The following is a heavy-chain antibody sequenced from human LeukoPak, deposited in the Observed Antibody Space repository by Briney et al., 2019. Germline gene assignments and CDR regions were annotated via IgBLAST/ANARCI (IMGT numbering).Heavy chain of an antibody. CDR2: ISAYNGNT. D-gene: IGHD2-2*01. Sequence: SVNVSCKASGYTFTSYGISWVRQAPGQGLDWMGWISAYNGNTNYAQMLQGRVTMTTDTSTSTAYMALRILRSGDTALYYCARDDSVRWVVVPAATPVYWGQGTLVTVSS. V-gene: IGHV1-18*01. CDR1: GYTFTSYG. J-gene: IGHJ4*02. CDR3: ARDDSVRWVVVPAATPVY.